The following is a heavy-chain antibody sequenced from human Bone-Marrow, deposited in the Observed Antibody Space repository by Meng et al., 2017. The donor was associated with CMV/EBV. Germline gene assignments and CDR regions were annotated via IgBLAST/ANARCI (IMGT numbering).Heavy chain of an antibody. J-gene: IGHJ4*02. CDR1: GYTFTGYY. CDR3: ARDQVNFDY. CDR2: INPNSGGT. D-gene: IGHD2-21*01. Sequence: KVSCKASGYTFTGYYLHWVRQAPGQGLEWMGWINPNSGGTNYAQKFQGRVTMTRDTSISTAYMELSRLRSDDTAVYYCARDQVNFDYWGQGTLVTVSS. V-gene: IGHV1-2*02.